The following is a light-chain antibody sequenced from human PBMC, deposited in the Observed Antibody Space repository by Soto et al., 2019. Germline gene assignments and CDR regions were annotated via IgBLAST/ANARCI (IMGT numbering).Light chain of an antibody. Sequence: QSALAQPASVSGSPGQSIAISCTGISSDVGAYNYVSWYQQHPGKAPKLIIFDVSNRPSGVSNRFSGSKSGDTASLTISGLQAEDEADYFCKLYTTGSTYVFGTGTKVTVL. CDR3: KLYTTGSTYV. CDR1: SSDVGAYNY. CDR2: DVS. V-gene: IGLV2-14*01. J-gene: IGLJ1*01.